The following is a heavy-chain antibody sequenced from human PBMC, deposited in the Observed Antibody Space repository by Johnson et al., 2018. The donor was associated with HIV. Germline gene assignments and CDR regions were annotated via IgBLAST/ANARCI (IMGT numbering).Heavy chain of an antibody. CDR3: ARWSTEGSDACDI. J-gene: IGHJ3*02. CDR2: INWTGGSK. Sequence: VQLVESGGGVVRPGGSLRLSCAASGFNFDDYGMRWVRQATGQGLEWVPGINWTGGSKRYAGSVECPFTISRDNAKNYLYLQMNSLRAEDTALYYCARWSTEGSDACDIWGQGTMVTVSS. V-gene: IGHV3-20*04. CDR1: GFNFDDYG. D-gene: IGHD1-26*01.